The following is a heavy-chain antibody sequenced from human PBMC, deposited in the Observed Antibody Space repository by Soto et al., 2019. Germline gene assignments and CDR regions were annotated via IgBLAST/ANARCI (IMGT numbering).Heavy chain of an antibody. V-gene: IGHV2-5*01. CDR1: GFSLSTSGVG. J-gene: IGHJ4*02. CDR2: IYWNDDK. D-gene: IGHD3-22*01. Sequence: QITLKESGPTLVKPTQTLTLTCTFSGFSLSTSGVGVGWIRQPPGKALEWLALIYWNDDKRYSPSLKSRLTITKDTSKNPVVLTITNMDPVDTSTNFCAILYYYDSSGFRFDYWGQGTLVTVSS. CDR3: AILYYYDSSGFRFDY.